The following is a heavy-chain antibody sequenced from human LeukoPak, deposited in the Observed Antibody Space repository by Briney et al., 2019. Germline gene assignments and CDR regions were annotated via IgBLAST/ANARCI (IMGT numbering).Heavy chain of an antibody. J-gene: IGHJ4*02. Sequence: ASVKVSCKASGGTSSSYAISWVRQAPGQGLEWMGGIIPIFGTANYAHKCQGRVTITTDESTSTAYMELSSLRSEDTAVYYCARVDCSGGSCYTSFDYWGQGTLVTVSS. CDR3: ARVDCSGGSCYTSFDY. V-gene: IGHV1-69*05. D-gene: IGHD2-15*01. CDR2: IIPIFGTA. CDR1: GGTSSSYA.